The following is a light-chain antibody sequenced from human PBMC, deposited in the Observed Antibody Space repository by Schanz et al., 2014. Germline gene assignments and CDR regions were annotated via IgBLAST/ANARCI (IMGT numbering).Light chain of an antibody. CDR1: SSDVGGYGS. Sequence: QSALTQPPSASGSPGQSVAISCTGTSSDVGGYGSVSWYQQHPGKAPKLMIYEVTKRPSGVPDRFSGSKSGNTASLTVSGLQAEDEADYYCSSYAGSFYVFGTGTQLTVL. V-gene: IGLV2-8*01. CDR2: EVT. J-gene: IGLJ1*01. CDR3: SSYAGSFYV.